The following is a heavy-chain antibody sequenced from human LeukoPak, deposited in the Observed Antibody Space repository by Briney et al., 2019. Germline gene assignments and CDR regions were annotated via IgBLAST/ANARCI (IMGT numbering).Heavy chain of an antibody. Sequence: GGSLRLSCAASGFTFDDYAMHWVRQAPGKGLEWVSGISWNSGSIGYADSVKGRFTISRDNAKNSLYLHMNSLRAEDTALYYCAKDIGYLYSSAWYFAFDSWGQGTLVTVSS. CDR1: GFTFDDYA. V-gene: IGHV3-9*01. D-gene: IGHD6-19*01. J-gene: IGHJ4*02. CDR2: ISWNSGSI. CDR3: AKDIGYLYSSAWYFAFDS.